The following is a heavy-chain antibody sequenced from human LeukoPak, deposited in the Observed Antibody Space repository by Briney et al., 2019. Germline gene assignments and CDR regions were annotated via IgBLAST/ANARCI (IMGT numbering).Heavy chain of an antibody. CDR1: GFTFSNYN. J-gene: IGHJ4*02. V-gene: IGHV3-48*01. Sequence: GSLRLSCAASGFTFSNYNMNWVRQPPGKGLQWVSYISSSSNIIYYADSVEGRFTISRDNAKNSLFLQMNSLRAEDTAVYYCARDFAREFTIDYWGQGTLVTVSS. CDR2: ISSSSNII. CDR3: ARDFAREFTIDY. D-gene: IGHD3-10*01.